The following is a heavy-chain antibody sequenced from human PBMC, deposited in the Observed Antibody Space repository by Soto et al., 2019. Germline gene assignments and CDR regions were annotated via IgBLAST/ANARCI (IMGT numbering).Heavy chain of an antibody. J-gene: IGHJ4*02. CDR1: GGSISSGDYY. CDR3: AREGRLAAAGRFDY. V-gene: IGHV4-31*03. CDR2: IYYSGSA. Sequence: SETLSLTCTVSGGSISSGDYYWSWIRQVPKKGLEWIGYIYYSGSAYYNPSLRSRVAMSVDTSKNQFSLKLSSVTAADTAIYYCAREGRLAAAGRFDYWGQGTLVTVSS. D-gene: IGHD6-13*01.